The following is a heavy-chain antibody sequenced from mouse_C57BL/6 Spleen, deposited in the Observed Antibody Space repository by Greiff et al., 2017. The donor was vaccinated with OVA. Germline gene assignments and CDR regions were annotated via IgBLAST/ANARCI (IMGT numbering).Heavy chain of an antibody. D-gene: IGHD2-5*01. J-gene: IGHJ4*01. CDR1: GYTFTSYW. Sequence: VQVVESGTVLARPGASVKMSCKTSGYTFTSYWMHWVKQRPGQGLEWIGALYPGNSDTSYNQKFKGKAKLTAVTSASTAYMELSSLTNEDSAVYYCTRSAYYSNSYYYAMDYWGQGTSVTVSS. CDR3: TRSAYYSNSYYYAMDY. CDR2: LYPGNSDT. V-gene: IGHV1-5*01.